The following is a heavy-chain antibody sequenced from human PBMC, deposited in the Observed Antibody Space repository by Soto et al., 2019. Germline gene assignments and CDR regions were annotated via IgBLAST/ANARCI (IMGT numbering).Heavy chain of an antibody. CDR2: ISAYNGNT. J-gene: IGHJ1*01. CDR1: GYTFTSYG. V-gene: IGHV1-18*01. Sequence: SVKVSCKASGYTFTSYGISWVRQAPGQGLEWMGWISAYNGNTNYAQKLQGRVTMTTDTSTSTAYMELRSLRSDDTAVYYCAGQTDYDILTGYDKGYFQHWGQGTLVTAS. D-gene: IGHD3-9*01. CDR3: AGQTDYDILTGYDKGYFQH.